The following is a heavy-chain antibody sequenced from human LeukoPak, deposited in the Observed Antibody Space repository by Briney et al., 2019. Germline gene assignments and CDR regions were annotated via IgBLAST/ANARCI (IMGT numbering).Heavy chain of an antibody. V-gene: IGHV3-74*01. J-gene: IGHJ5*02. D-gene: IGHD3-22*01. CDR3: ARDYYDSSGYYYH. CDR2: INSDGSST. Sequence: GGSLRLSCAASGFTFSIYWMHWVRQAPGKGLVWVSRINSDGSSTSYADSVKGRFTISRDNAKNTLYPQMNSLRAEDTAVYYCARDYYDSSGYYYHWGQGTLVTVSS. CDR1: GFTFSIYW.